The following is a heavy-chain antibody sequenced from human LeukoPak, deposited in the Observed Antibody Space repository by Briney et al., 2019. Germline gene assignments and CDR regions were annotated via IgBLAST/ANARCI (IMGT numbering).Heavy chain of an antibody. CDR3: ARDESEVAAYDY. CDR1: GYTFTSYG. J-gene: IGHJ4*02. D-gene: IGHD6-6*01. V-gene: IGHV1-18*01. CDR2: ISAYNGNT. Sequence: ASVKVSCKASGYTFTSYGISWVRQAPGQGLESMGWISAYNGNTNYAQKLQGRVTMTTDTSTSTAYMELRSLRSDDTAVFYCARDESEVAAYDYWGQGTLVTVSS.